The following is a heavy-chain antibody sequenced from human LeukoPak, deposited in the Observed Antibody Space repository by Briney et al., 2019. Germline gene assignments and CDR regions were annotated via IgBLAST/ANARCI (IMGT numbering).Heavy chain of an antibody. V-gene: IGHV3-48*03. CDR3: ARDTVNGPFVISLDL. J-gene: IGHJ5*02. D-gene: IGHD2-8*01. CDR2: INSADNVP. CDR1: GFSLRSSE. Sequence: PGGSLRLSCAASGFSLRSSEMNWVRQAPGKGPEWVAHINSADNVPYYTDSVRGRFTMSRDNAKDLLYLQMNSLRDEDTAVYYCARDTVNGPFVISLDLWGQGVLVTVSS.